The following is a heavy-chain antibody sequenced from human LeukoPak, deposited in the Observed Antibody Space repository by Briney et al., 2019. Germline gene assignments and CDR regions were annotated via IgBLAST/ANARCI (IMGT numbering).Heavy chain of an antibody. D-gene: IGHD1-20*01. CDR3: ARGGITSAVLY. Sequence: SETLSLTCTVSGGSISRYYWSRIRQPPGKGLEWIGYIYYSGSTNYNPSLKSRVTISVDTSKNQFSLKLSSVTAADTAVYYCARGGITSAVLYWGQGTLVTVSS. J-gene: IGHJ4*02. CDR1: GGSISRYY. CDR2: IYYSGST. V-gene: IGHV4-59*01.